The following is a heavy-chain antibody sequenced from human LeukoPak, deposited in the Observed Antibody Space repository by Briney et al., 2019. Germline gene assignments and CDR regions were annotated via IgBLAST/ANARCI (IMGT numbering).Heavy chain of an antibody. J-gene: IGHJ6*03. CDR3: ASVGFICCYYYYMDV. D-gene: IGHD3-16*02. V-gene: IGHV4-4*07. Sequence: SETLSLTCTVSGGSISSYYWSWIRQPAGKGLEWIGRIYTSGSTNYNPSLKSRVTMSVDTSKNQFSLKLTSVTAADTAVYYCASVGFICCYYYYMDVWGKGTTVTVSS. CDR1: GGSISSYY. CDR2: IYTSGST.